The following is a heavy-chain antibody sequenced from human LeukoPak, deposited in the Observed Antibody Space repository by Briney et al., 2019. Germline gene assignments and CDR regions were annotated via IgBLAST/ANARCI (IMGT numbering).Heavy chain of an antibody. CDR1: GDSISSYY. J-gene: IGHJ3*02. Sequence: KPSETLSLTCTVSGDSISSYYWSWIRQPPGKGLEWIGYIYYSGSTNYSPSLKSRVTISLDTPKNQFSLKLSSVTAADTAVYYCASSPGGTGSFDIWGQGTTVTVSS. V-gene: IGHV4-59*01. D-gene: IGHD1-1*01. CDR3: ASSPGGTGSFDI. CDR2: IYYSGST.